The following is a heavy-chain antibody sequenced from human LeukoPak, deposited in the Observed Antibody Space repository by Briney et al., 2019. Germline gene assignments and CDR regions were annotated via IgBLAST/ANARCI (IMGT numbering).Heavy chain of an antibody. CDR1: GFTFSDYY. V-gene: IGHV3-11*03. D-gene: IGHD2-15*01. CDR3: VRGYSFGPYGMDV. J-gene: IGHJ6*02. Sequence: KPGGSLRLSCAASGFTFSDYYMSWIRQAPGKGLEWVSYISSSSSYTNYADSVKGRFTISRDNAKNSLYLQMSSLRAEDTAVYFCVRGYSFGPYGMDVWGQGTTVTVSS. CDR2: ISSSSSYT.